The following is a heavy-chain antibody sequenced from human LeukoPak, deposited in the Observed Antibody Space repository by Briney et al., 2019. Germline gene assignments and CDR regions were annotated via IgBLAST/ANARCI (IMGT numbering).Heavy chain of an antibody. CDR2: IIPIFGTA. Sequence: SVKVSCKASGGTFSSYAISWVRQAPGQGLEWMGGIIPIFGTANYAQKLQGRVTITTDESTSTAYMELSSLRSEDTAVYYCASPTGKAVAGVFDYWGQGTLVTVSS. CDR3: ASPTGKAVAGVFDY. CDR1: GGTFSSYA. J-gene: IGHJ4*02. D-gene: IGHD6-19*01. V-gene: IGHV1-69*05.